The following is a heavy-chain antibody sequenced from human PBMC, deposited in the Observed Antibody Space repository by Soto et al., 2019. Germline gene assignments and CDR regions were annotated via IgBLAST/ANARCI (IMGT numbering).Heavy chain of an antibody. V-gene: IGHV6-1*01. CDR2: TYYRSKWYN. CDR3: ARGADYDFYYYYYMDV. Sequence: SQTLSRTCAISGDSVSSNSAAWNWIRQSPSRGLEWLGRTYYRSKWYNDYAVSVKSRITINPDTSKNQFSLQLNSVTPEDTAVYYCARGADYDFYYYYYMDVWGKGTTVTVSS. CDR1: GDSVSSNSAA. D-gene: IGHD3-3*01. J-gene: IGHJ6*03.